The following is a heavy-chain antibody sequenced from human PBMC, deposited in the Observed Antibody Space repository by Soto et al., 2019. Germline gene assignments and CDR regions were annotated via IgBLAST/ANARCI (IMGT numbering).Heavy chain of an antibody. CDR1: GGSISSGGYY. CDR3: ARDNPTGGVGYYYYGMDV. J-gene: IGHJ6*02. V-gene: IGHV4-31*03. CDR2: IYYSGST. D-gene: IGHD1-26*01. Sequence: PWETLSLTCTVSGGSISSGGYYWSWIRQHPGKGLEWIGYIYYSGSTYYNPSLKSRVTISVDTSKNQFSLKLSSVTAADTAVYYCARDNPTGGVGYYYYGMDVWGQGTTVTVSS.